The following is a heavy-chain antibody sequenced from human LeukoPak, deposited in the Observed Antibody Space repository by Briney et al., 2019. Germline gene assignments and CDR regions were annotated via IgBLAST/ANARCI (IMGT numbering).Heavy chain of an antibody. CDR1: GGSISSSSYY. Sequence: SETLSLTCTVSGGSISSSSYYWGWIRQPPGKGLEWIGSIYYSGSTYYNPSLKSRVTMSVDTSKNQLSLKLTSVTAADTAVYYCARELITKADAFDIWGQGTMVTVSS. D-gene: IGHD1-20*01. J-gene: IGHJ3*02. CDR2: IYYSGST. V-gene: IGHV4-39*07. CDR3: ARELITKADAFDI.